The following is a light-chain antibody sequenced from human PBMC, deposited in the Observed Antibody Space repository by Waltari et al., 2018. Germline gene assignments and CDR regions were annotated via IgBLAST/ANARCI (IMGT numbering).Light chain of an antibody. CDR3: CSDAGSGTYV. V-gene: IGLV2-23*02. CDR1: SSDIGKYNY. CDR2: EVT. Sequence: QSALTQPASVSGSPGQSITISCTGTSSDIGKYNYVSWYQHLPGKVPKVMISEVTKRPPGVSNRFSCSKSGNTASLTISGLKADDEAEYYCCSDAGSGTYVFGTGTKLTVV. J-gene: IGLJ1*01.